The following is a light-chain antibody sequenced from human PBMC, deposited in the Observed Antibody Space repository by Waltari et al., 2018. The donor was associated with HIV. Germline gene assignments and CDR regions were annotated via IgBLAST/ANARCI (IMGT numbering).Light chain of an antibody. J-gene: IGKJ3*01. Sequence: DIVMTQSPATLSVSPGERVILSCRASQSVTRVAWYQRKPGQPPRRLIFSTSTRATGIPARFSGSGSGTEFTLTISNLQSEDFAVYFCQQHHDWPFTFGPGTKVDFK. CDR1: QSVTR. CDR3: QQHHDWPFT. CDR2: STS. V-gene: IGKV3-15*01.